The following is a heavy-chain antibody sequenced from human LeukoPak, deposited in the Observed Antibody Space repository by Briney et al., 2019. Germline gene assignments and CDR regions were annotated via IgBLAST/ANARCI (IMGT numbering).Heavy chain of an antibody. CDR2: VHIDGSST. CDR3: ARAPSGWHATDV. CDR1: GFTFGNYL. D-gene: IGHD6-19*01. Sequence: GGSLRLSCAASGFTFGNYLMHWVRQAPGKGLMWVSRVHIDGSSTTYADSVKGRFTIPGDDAKNTLYLQMNSLRAEDTAVYYCARAPSGWHATDVWGQGTTVTVSS. J-gene: IGHJ6*02. V-gene: IGHV3-74*01.